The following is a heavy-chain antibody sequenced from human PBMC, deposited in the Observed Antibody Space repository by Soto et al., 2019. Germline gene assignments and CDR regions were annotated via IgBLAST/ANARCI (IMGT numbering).Heavy chain of an antibody. V-gene: IGHV3-33*01. CDR1: GFTFGSYG. J-gene: IGHJ4*02. CDR3: ARDPGSDPRGLFDY. D-gene: IGHD6-19*01. Sequence: PGGSLRLSCAASGFTFGSYGMHWVRQAPGKGLEWVAVIWYDGSNKFYADSVKGRFTISRDNSKNTLYLQMNSLRAEDTAMYYCARDPGSDPRGLFDYWGQGTRVTVSS. CDR2: IWYDGSNK.